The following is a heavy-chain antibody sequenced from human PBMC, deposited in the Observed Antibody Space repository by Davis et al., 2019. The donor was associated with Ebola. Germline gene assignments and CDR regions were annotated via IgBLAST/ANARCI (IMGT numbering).Heavy chain of an antibody. D-gene: IGHD3-10*01. CDR3: AKVELRNY. Sequence: GGSLRLSCAASGFTFSSYSMNWVRQAPGKGLEWVAVISYDGSNKYYADSVKGRFTISRDNSKNTLYLQMNSLRAEDTAVYYCAKVELRNYWGQGTLVTVSS. CDR1: GFTFSSYS. V-gene: IGHV3-30*18. CDR2: ISYDGSNK. J-gene: IGHJ4*02.